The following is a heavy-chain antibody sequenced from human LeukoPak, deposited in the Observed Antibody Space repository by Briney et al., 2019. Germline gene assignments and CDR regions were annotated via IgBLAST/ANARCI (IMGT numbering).Heavy chain of an antibody. D-gene: IGHD4-17*01. CDR1: GGSVTTYH. CDR3: ARGSPDYGDYVRWFDP. CDR2: IHYSGGA. Sequence: SETLSLTCAVSGGSVTTYHWTWIRQPPGKGLEWIGHIHYSGGADYNPSLKSRVSMSLDTSKNHFSLRLTSVTAADTGVYFCARGSPDYGDYVRWFDPWGQGTLVTVSS. J-gene: IGHJ5*02. V-gene: IGHV4-59*02.